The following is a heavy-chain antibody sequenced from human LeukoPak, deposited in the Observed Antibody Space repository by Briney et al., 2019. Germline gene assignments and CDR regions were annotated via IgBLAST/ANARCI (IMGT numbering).Heavy chain of an antibody. CDR3: VRSDWFDN. CDR1: GFFFSNYG. J-gene: IGHJ5*02. CDR2: VNSDGRFT. V-gene: IGHV3-74*03. Sequence: GGSLRLACAASGFFFSNYGMHWVRQAPGKGLVWVSRVNSDGRFTKYADSVKGRFTISRDNAKNTLYLQMNSLRAEDTAMYYCVRSDWFDNWGQGTLVTVSS.